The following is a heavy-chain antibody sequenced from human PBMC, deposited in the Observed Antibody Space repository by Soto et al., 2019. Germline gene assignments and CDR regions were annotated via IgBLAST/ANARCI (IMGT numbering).Heavy chain of an antibody. CDR2: IHYSGIT. D-gene: IGHD6-19*01. Sequence: SETLSLTCTVSGGSMSDYYWIWIRQPPGKGLEWLAYIHYSGITNYNPSLKSRVTISLETPKNQFSLKMSSVTAADTAVYYCASQSTAVAGTVDYWGQGTLVTVSS. CDR3: ASQSTAVAGTVDY. J-gene: IGHJ4*02. V-gene: IGHV4-59*01. CDR1: GGSMSDYY.